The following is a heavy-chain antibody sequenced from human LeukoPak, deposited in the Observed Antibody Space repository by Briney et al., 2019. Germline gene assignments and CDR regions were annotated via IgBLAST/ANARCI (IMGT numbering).Heavy chain of an antibody. Sequence: GSLRLSCAASGFTFSSYAMHWVRQAPGKGLEWVAVISYDGSNKYYADSVKGRFTISRDNSKNTLYLQMSSLRAEDTAVYYCARDHDYGDYAIDYWGQGTLVTVSS. CDR1: GFTFSSYA. CDR3: ARDHDYGDYAIDY. D-gene: IGHD4-17*01. V-gene: IGHV3-30*04. CDR2: ISYDGSNK. J-gene: IGHJ4*02.